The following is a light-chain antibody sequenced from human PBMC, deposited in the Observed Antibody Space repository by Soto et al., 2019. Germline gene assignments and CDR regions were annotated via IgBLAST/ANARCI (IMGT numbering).Light chain of an antibody. Sequence: QSVLTQPASGSGAPGQRVTISCTGSSSNFGAGYEVHWYKQVPGAAPTLVIFNNLNRPSGVPERFSGSKSGTSASLVISGLQAEDEADYYCQSFDSSLRVYVFGSGTKVTVL. CDR3: QSFDSSLRVYV. CDR2: NNL. V-gene: IGLV1-40*01. J-gene: IGLJ1*01. CDR1: SSNFGAGYE.